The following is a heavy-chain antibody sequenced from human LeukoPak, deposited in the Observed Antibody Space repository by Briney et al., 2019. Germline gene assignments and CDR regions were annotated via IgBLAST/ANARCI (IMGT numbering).Heavy chain of an antibody. V-gene: IGHV3-53*04. Sequence: PGGSLRLFCTASGFTVSSNYMSWVRQAPGKGLEWVSVIYSGGSTYYADSVKGRFTISRHNSKNTLYLQMNSLRAEDTAVYYCARLLRSEIDIWGQGTMVTVSS. CDR1: GFTVSSNY. J-gene: IGHJ3*02. CDR2: IYSGGST. D-gene: IGHD5-12*01. CDR3: ARLLRSEIDI.